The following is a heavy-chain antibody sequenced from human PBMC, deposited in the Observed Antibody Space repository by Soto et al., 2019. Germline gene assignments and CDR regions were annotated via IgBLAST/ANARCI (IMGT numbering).Heavy chain of an antibody. J-gene: IGHJ5*02. CDR1: GGSFISYA. D-gene: IGHD3-22*01. V-gene: IGHV1-69*06. CDR3: ATYYDSSGYYLDP. Sequence: SVKVRCKASGGSFISYAIIWVRQAPGQGLEWMGGIIPIFGTANYAQKFQGRVTITADKSTSTAYMELSSLRSEDTAVYYCATYYDSSGYYLDPWGQGTLVTVYS. CDR2: IIPIFGTA.